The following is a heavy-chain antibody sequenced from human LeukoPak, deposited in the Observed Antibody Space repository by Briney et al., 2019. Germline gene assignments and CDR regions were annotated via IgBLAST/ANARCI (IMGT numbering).Heavy chain of an antibody. CDR2: ISSSSSYT. V-gene: IGHV3-11*06. CDR3: ARAIAAAGPFDY. CDR1: GFTFSDYY. Sequence: KPGGSLRLPCAVSGFTFSDYYMSWIRQAPGKGLEWVSYISSSSSYTNYADSVKGRFTISRDNAKNSLYLQMNSLRAEDTAVYYCARAIAAAGPFDYWGQGTLVTVSS. J-gene: IGHJ4*02. D-gene: IGHD6-13*01.